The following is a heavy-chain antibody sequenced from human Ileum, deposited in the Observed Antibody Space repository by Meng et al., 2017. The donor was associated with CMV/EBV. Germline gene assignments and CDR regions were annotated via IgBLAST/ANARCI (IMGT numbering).Heavy chain of an antibody. CDR3: ARGSLDFGGNSYSDH. J-gene: IGHJ4*02. CDR1: GYTFMSFA. D-gene: IGHD4-23*01. V-gene: IGHV1-2*02. CDR2: INPRSGDT. Sequence: QVQLVQSGAEVKKPGASVKVCCKASGYTFMSFAISWVRQAPGQGLEWMGWINPRSGDTRYAQNFQGRVTMTRDTSIITAYMELNTLRSDDTAIYYCARGSLDFGGNSYSDHWGQGTLVTVSS.